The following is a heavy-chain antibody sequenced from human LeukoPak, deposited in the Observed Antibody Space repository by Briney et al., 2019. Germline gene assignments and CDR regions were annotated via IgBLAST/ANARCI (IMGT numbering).Heavy chain of an antibody. D-gene: IGHD1-26*01. V-gene: IGHV1-8*01. CDR1: GYTFTSYD. Sequence: GASVKVSCKASGYTFTSYDINWVRQATGQGLEWMGWMNPNSGNTGYAQKFQGRVTMTRNTSISTAYMELSSLRSEDTAVYYCARGRWELLRYYYYMDVWGKGTTVTISS. CDR2: MNPNSGNT. CDR3: ARGRWELLRYYYYMDV. J-gene: IGHJ6*03.